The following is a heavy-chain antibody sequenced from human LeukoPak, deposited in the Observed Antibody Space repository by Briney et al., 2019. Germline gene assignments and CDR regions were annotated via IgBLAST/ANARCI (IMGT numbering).Heavy chain of an antibody. CDR2: INSDGSST. D-gene: IGHD3-22*01. Sequence: GGSLRLSCAASGFTFSTYNMNWVRQAPGKGLVWVSRINSDGSSTSYADSVKGRFTISRDNAKNTLYLQMNSLRAEDTAVYYCARVGWDDSSDYWGQGTLVTVSS. J-gene: IGHJ4*02. CDR3: ARVGWDDSSDY. CDR1: GFTFSTYN. V-gene: IGHV3-74*01.